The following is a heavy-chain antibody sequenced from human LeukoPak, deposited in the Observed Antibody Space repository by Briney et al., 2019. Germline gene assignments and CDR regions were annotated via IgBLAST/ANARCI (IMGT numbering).Heavy chain of an antibody. CDR1: GGSINSYY. V-gene: IGHV4-4*07. CDR2: IYTSGST. J-gene: IGHJ6*03. D-gene: IGHD3-10*01. Sequence: SETLSLTCTVSGGSINSYYWSWIRQPAGKGLEWIGRIYTSGSTNYNPSLKSRVTMSVDTSKNQFSLKLSSVTAADTAVYYCARDQAVLWFGELAHYYYYYMDVWGKGTTVTISS. CDR3: ARDQAVLWFGELAHYYYYYMDV.